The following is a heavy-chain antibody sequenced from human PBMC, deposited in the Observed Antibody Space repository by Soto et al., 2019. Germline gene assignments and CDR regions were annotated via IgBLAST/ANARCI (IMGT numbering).Heavy chain of an antibody. Sequence: QVTLKESGPVLVKPTQTLTLTCTVSGFSLSNARMGVAWIRQPPGKALEWLADIFSNDEKSYSTSLKCRLAISKAPSKSHVVLSMTNMDPPDTATYASALAHYGSGIGAFDIWGQGTVVTVSS. CDR1: GFSLSNARMG. V-gene: IGHV2-26*01. J-gene: IGHJ3*02. CDR3: ALAHYGSGIGAFDI. CDR2: IFSNDEK. D-gene: IGHD3-10*01.